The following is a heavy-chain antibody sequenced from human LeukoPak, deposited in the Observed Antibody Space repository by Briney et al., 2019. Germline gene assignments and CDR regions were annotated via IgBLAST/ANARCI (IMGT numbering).Heavy chain of an antibody. CDR2: INPNSGGT. Sequence: ASVKVSCKASGYXFTACYIHWVRQAPGQGLEWMGWINPNSGGTNYAQKFQGRVTMTRDTSISTVYMELSRLRSDDTAVYYCARDYYDSSGFGAFDIWGQGTMVTVSS. D-gene: IGHD3-22*01. CDR3: ARDYYDSSGFGAFDI. J-gene: IGHJ3*02. CDR1: GYXFTACY. V-gene: IGHV1-2*02.